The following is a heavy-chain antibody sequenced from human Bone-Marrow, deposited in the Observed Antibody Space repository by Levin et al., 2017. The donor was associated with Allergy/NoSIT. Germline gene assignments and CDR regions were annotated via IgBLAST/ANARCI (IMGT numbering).Heavy chain of an antibody. V-gene: IGHV3-23*01. CDR3: ARGTTLPDY. J-gene: IGHJ4*02. Sequence: PGGSLRLSCAASGFTVSDYGMSWVRQAPGKGLEWVSGISGGSTYYADSVKGRFTISRDSSKNTLCLQMNSLRTEDTAVYLCARGTTLPDYWGQGTLVTVSS. CDR2: ISGGST. CDR1: GFTVSDYG. D-gene: IGHD1/OR15-1a*01.